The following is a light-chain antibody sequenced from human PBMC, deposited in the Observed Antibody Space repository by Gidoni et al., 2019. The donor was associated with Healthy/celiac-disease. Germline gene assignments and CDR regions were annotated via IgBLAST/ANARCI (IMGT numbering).Light chain of an antibody. CDR2: EVS. J-gene: IGLJ2*01. V-gene: IGLV2-14*01. CDR1: SSDVGGYNY. CDR3: SSYTSSSTVV. Sequence: QSALTQPASVSGSPGQSITISCTGTSSDVGGYNYVSWYQQQPGKAPKLMIYEVSNRPSGVPDRFSGSKSGNTASLTISGLQAEDEADYYCSSYTSSSTVVFGGGTKLTVL.